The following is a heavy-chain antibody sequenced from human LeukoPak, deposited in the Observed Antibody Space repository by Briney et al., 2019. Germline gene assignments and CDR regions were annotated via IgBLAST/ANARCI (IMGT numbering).Heavy chain of an antibody. CDR3: AKDRGNYDSSGYYH. CDR2: ITGSGGSA. V-gene: IGHV3-23*01. D-gene: IGHD3-22*01. J-gene: IGHJ5*02. CDR1: GFSFSSYA. Sequence: GGSLRLSCAASGFSFSSYAMSWVRQAPGKGLEWVSGITGSGGSANYADSAKGRFTISRDNSKNTLYLQMNSLRAEDTAVYYCAKDRGNYDSSGYYHWGQGTLVTVS.